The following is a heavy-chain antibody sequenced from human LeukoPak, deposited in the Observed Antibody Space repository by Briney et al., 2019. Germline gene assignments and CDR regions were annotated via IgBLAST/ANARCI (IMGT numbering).Heavy chain of an antibody. Sequence: SVKVSCKASGYTVTSYYMHWVRQAPGQGLEWMGGIIPIFGTANYAQKFQGRVTITADESTSTAYMELSSLRSEDTAVYYCAKSSRIVGATSRWEYWGQGTLVTVSS. V-gene: IGHV1-69*13. CDR2: IIPIFGTA. CDR1: GYTVTSYY. CDR3: AKSSRIVGATSRWEY. D-gene: IGHD1-26*01. J-gene: IGHJ4*02.